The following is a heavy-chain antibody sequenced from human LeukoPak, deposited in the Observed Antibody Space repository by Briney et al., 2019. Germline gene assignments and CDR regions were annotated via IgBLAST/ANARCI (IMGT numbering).Heavy chain of an antibody. D-gene: IGHD4-17*01. J-gene: IGHJ3*02. CDR2: ISAYNGNT. V-gene: IGHV1-18*01. CDR1: GYTFTSYG. Sequence: ASVKVSCKASGYTFTSYGISWVRQAPGQGLEWMGWISAYNGNTNYAQKLQGRVTMTTDTSTSTAYMELRSPRSDDTAVYYCATDHAVTDAFDIWGQGTMVTVSS. CDR3: ATDHAVTDAFDI.